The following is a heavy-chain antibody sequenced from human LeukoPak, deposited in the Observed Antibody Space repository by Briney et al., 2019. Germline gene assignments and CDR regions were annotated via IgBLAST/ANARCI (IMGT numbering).Heavy chain of an antibody. CDR1: GFTFSSYG. Sequence: GGSLRLSCAASGFTFSSYGMHWVRQAPGKGLEWVAVIWYDGSNKYYADSVKGRFTISRDNSKNTLYLQMNSLRAEDTAVYYCAKHPPGARAPGPIDYWGQGTLVTVSS. V-gene: IGHV3-33*06. D-gene: IGHD1-26*01. CDR2: IWYDGSNK. CDR3: AKHPPGARAPGPIDY. J-gene: IGHJ4*02.